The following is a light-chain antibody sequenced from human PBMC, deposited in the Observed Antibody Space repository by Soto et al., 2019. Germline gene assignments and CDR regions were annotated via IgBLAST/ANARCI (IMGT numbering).Light chain of an antibody. CDR2: GAS. V-gene: IGKV3-20*01. Sequence: EIVLTQSPGTLSLSPGERATLSCRASQSVSSSYLAWYQLKPGQAPKLLISGASSRATGIPDRFSGSGSGTDFTLPISRLEPEDFAVYYCQPYGSSPLTFGGGTKVEIK. J-gene: IGKJ4*01. CDR1: QSVSSSY. CDR3: QPYGSSPLT.